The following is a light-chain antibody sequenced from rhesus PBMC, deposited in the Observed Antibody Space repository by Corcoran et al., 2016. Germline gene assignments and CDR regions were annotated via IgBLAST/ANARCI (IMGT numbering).Light chain of an antibody. CDR1: QSVSSY. Sequence: QVILTQSPATLSLSPGERATLSCRASQSVSSYLAWYQQKPGKAPRLLIYGASSRATGIPDSVSGSGSGTDFPLTIISLEPEDVRVYHYYHHSSGYSFGQGTKVEIK. CDR2: GAS. J-gene: IGKJ2*01. V-gene: IGKV3-10*01. CDR3: YHHSSGYS.